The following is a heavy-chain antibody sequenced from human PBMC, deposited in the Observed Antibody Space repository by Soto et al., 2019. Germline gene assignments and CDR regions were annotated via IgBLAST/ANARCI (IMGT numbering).Heavy chain of an antibody. J-gene: IGHJ4*02. CDR1: GSSFSNSY. CDR3: ARGGIQLSYAFDY. CDR2: IYTSGAT. Sequence: PSETLSLTCSVSGSSFSNSYWSWIRQPAGKGLEWIGRIYTSGATSYNPSLKSRVRMSVDTSQSQMSLSLTSVTAADTAVYYCARGGIQLSYAFDYWGQGILVTVS. V-gene: IGHV4-4*07. D-gene: IGHD3-10*01.